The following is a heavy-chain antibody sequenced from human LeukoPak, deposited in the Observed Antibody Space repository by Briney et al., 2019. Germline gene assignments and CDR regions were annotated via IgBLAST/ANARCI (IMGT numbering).Heavy chain of an antibody. CDR2: IYYSGST. V-gene: IGHV4-59*01. CDR1: GGSISSYY. CDR3: ARGSSSWYSLDNWFDP. J-gene: IGHJ5*02. Sequence: PSETLSLTCTVSGGSISSYYWSWIRQPPGKGLEWIGYIYYSGSTNYNPSLKSRVTISVDTSKNQFSLKLSSVTAADTAVYYCARGSSSWYSLDNWFDPWGQGTLVTVSS. D-gene: IGHD6-13*01.